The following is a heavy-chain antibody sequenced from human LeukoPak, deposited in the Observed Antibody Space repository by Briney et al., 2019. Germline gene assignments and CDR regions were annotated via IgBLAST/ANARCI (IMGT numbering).Heavy chain of an antibody. CDR3: AARDPCSGGICYGLGY. CDR1: AFRFGTYG. V-gene: IGHV3-23*01. CDR2: FGDSGGSM. Sequence: GGSLRLSCTASAFRFGTYGMHWVRQAPGKGLEWVSGFGDSGGSMNNAASVKGRFTISRDNSRNTLYLQMSSLRVEDTAVYYCAARDPCSGGICYGLGYWGQGTLVTVSS. D-gene: IGHD2-15*01. J-gene: IGHJ4*02.